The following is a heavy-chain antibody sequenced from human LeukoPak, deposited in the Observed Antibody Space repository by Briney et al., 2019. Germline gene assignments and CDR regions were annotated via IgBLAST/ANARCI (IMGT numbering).Heavy chain of an antibody. CDR2: ISYDGSNK. V-gene: IGHV3-30*04. Sequence: PGRSLRLSCAASGFTLSSYAMHWVRQAPGKGLEWVAVISYDGSNKYYADSVKGRFTISRDNSKNTLYLQMNSLRAEDTAVYYCARGVRGVITWFDPWGQGTLVTVSS. D-gene: IGHD3-10*01. CDR3: ARGVRGVITWFDP. J-gene: IGHJ5*02. CDR1: GFTLSSYA.